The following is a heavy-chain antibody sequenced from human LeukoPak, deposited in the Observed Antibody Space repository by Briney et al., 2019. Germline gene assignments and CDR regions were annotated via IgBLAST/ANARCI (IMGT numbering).Heavy chain of an antibody. Sequence: SETLSLTCTVSGGSISSYYWSWIRQPPGKGLEWIGYIYYSGSTNYNPSLKGRVTISVDASKNQFSLKLSSVTAADTAVYYCARWVVAATVSWYFDLWGRGTLVTVSS. CDR2: IYYSGST. D-gene: IGHD2-15*01. CDR3: ARWVVAATVSWYFDL. CDR1: GGSISSYY. J-gene: IGHJ2*01. V-gene: IGHV4-59*01.